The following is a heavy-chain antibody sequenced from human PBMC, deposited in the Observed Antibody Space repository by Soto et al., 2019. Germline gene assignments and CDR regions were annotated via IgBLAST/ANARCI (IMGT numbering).Heavy chain of an antibody. CDR2: IYHSGST. V-gene: IGHV4-4*02. CDR1: GGSISSSNW. J-gene: IGHJ4*02. Sequence: QVQLQESGPGLVKPSGTLSLTCAVSGGSISSSNWWSWVRQPPGKGLEWIGEIYHSGSTNYNPSLKSRVTISVYKSKNQFPLTLSSVTAADTAVYYCARASVMITFGGVIVKPLDYWGQGTLVTVSS. D-gene: IGHD3-16*02. CDR3: ARASVMITFGGVIVKPLDY.